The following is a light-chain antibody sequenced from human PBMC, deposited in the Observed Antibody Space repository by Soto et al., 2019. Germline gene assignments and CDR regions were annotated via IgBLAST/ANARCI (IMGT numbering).Light chain of an antibody. J-gene: IGKJ4*01. CDR1: QRVSSSY. CDR2: GAS. V-gene: IGKV3-20*01. CDR3: QQYGSSPLT. Sequence: EIVLTQSPGTLSLSPGERATLYCRASQRVSSSYLAWYQQKPCQAPRLLIYGASSRATGIPDRFSGSGSGTDFTLTISRLEPEDFAVYYCQQYGSSPLTFGGGT.